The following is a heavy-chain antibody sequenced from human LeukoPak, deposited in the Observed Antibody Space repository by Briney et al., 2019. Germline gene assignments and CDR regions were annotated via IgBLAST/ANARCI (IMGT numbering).Heavy chain of an antibody. CDR2: IYYGGIT. V-gene: IGHV4-59*01. CDR1: GDSIGSNY. J-gene: IGHJ6*02. CDR3: ARPSPEYYYGMDV. Sequence: PSETPSLTCTVSGDSIGSNYWSWIRQPPGKGLEWIGYIYYGGITNYNPSLKSRVTISLDTSKNQFSLRLTSVTAADTAIYYCARPSPEYYYGMDVWGQGTTVTVSS. D-gene: IGHD1-14*01.